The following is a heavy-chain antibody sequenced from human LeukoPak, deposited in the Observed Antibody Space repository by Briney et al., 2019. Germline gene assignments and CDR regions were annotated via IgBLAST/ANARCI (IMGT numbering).Heavy chain of an antibody. Sequence: PGGSLRLSCAASGFTFRNYAMSWVRQAPGKGLEWVSAVVGSGGSTYYADSVRGRSTISRDNSKNMLYLQMNSLRAEDTAVYYCAKGTAVADIYFDSWGQGTLVTVSS. D-gene: IGHD6-19*01. J-gene: IGHJ4*02. CDR2: VVGSGGST. V-gene: IGHV3-23*01. CDR3: AKGTAVADIYFDS. CDR1: GFTFRNYA.